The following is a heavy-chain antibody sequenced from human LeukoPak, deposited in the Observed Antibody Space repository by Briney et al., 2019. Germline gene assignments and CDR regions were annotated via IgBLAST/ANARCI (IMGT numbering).Heavy chain of an antibody. CDR2: IYPGDSDT. D-gene: IGHD3-9*01. V-gene: IGHV5-51*01. J-gene: IGHJ5*02. CDR3: ARQVLTGYEGNWFDP. Sequence: GESLKISCKGSGYSFTSYWIGWVRQMPGKGLEWMGIIYPGDSDTRYSPSFQGQVTISADKSISTAYLQWSSLKASDTAMYYCARQVLTGYEGNWFDPWGQGTLVTVSS. CDR1: GYSFTSYW.